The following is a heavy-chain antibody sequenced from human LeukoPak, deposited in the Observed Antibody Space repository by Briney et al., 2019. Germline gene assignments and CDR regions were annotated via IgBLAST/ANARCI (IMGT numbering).Heavy chain of an antibody. CDR2: ISYDGSNK. Sequence: PGESLRLSCAASGFTFSSYAMHWVRQAPGKGLEWVAVISYDGSNKYYADSVKGRFTISRDNSKNTLYLQMNSLRAEDTAVYYCARPLASSSFPDAFDIWGQGTMVTVSS. D-gene: IGHD6-13*01. J-gene: IGHJ3*02. CDR1: GFTFSSYA. CDR3: ARPLASSSFPDAFDI. V-gene: IGHV3-30*04.